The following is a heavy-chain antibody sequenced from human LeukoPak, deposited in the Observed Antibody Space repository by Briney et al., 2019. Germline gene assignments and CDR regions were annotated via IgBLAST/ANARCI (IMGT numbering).Heavy chain of an antibody. J-gene: IGHJ4*02. CDR3: ARTLGYCSSTSCYGGYYFDY. CDR1: GGSISSYY. D-gene: IGHD2-2*01. Sequence: MSSETLSLTCTVSGGSISSYYWSWIRQPPGKGVEWIGYIYYSGSTNYNPSLKSRVTISVDTSKNQFSLKLSSVTAADTAVYYCARTLGYCSSTSCYGGYYFDYWGQGTLVTVSS. CDR2: IYYSGST. V-gene: IGHV4-59*01.